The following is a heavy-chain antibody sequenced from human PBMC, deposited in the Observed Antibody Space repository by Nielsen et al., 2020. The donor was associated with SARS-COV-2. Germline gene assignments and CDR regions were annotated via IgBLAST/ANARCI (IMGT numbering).Heavy chain of an antibody. J-gene: IGHJ5*02. CDR2: INPSGGST. CDR1: GYTFTSYY. CDR3: ARVEPGATPWFDP. Sequence: ASVKVSCKASGYTFTSYYMHWVRQAPGQGLEWMGIINPSGGSTSYAQKFQGRVTMTRDTSTSTVYMELSSLRSEDMAVYYCARVEPGATPWFDPWGQGTLVTVSS. V-gene: IGHV1-46*01. D-gene: IGHD1-26*01.